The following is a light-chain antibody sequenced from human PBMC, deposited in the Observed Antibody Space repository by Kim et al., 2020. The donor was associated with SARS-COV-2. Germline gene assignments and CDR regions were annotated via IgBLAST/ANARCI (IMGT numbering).Light chain of an antibody. CDR3: QRYDGGPPWT. J-gene: IGKJ1*01. Sequence: SPGESATLTCRASQSVSSTLSWYQQKPGQAPRLLIYGASTRATGIPPRFSGSGSGTEFTLTISSLQSEDFAVYYCQRYDGGPPWTFGQGTKVDIK. CDR1: QSVSST. V-gene: IGKV3-15*01. CDR2: GAS.